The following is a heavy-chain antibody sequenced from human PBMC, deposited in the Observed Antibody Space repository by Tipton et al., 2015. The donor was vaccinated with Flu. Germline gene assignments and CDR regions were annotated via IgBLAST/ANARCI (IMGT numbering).Heavy chain of an antibody. CDR2: IFHSGST. D-gene: IGHD3-3*01. CDR1: GDSMTSSRYY. Sequence: TLSLTCSVSGDSMTSSRYYWGWIRQPPGEGLEWIGSIFHSGSTYYNPSLKSRVTISVDTSKNQFSLKLISVTAADTAVYYCARVSPGVESWFDPWGQGTLVTVSS. J-gene: IGHJ5*02. V-gene: IGHV4-39*07. CDR3: ARVSPGVESWFDP.